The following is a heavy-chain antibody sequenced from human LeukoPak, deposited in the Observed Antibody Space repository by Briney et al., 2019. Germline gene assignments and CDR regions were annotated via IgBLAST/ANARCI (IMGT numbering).Heavy chain of an antibody. CDR1: GDSVSRNSS. D-gene: IGHD2-2*01. CDR3: ARRLTQYDCFDP. Sequence: SQTLSLTCAISGDSVSRNSSWNWIRQSPSRGLEWLGRTYYRSKWYNDYVVSVKSRININPDTSKNQFSLQLNSVTPEDTAVYYCARRLTQYDCFDPWGQGILVTVSS. CDR2: TYYRSKWYN. V-gene: IGHV6-1*01. J-gene: IGHJ5*02.